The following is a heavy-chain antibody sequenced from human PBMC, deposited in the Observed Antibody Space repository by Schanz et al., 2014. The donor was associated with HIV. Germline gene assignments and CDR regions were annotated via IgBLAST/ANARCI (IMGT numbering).Heavy chain of an antibody. D-gene: IGHD3-22*01. CDR1: GFTVSNNY. J-gene: IGHJ2*01. CDR2: IFSGGTT. Sequence: EVQLVETGGCLIQPGGSLRLSCAVSGFTVSNNYMSWVRQAPGKGLEWVSVIFSGGTTYYADSVKGRFTLSRDNSKNTLYLQMNSLRAEDTAVYYCARDRYYYDSSGYSRYFDLWGRGTLVTVSS. V-gene: IGHV3-53*02. CDR3: ARDRYYYDSSGYSRYFDL.